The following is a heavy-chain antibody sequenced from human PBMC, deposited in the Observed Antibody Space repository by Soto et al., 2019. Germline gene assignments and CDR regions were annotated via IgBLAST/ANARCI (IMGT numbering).Heavy chain of an antibody. CDR3: ARRDRSGFSYWLDT. CDR1: GGSISDGYY. J-gene: IGHJ5*02. CDR2: ISASGST. D-gene: IGHD3-22*01. V-gene: IGHV4-31*03. Sequence: SETLSLTCTVSGGSISDGYYWTWIRQHPGKGLEWIGSISASGSTSYNTSLKSRLTVSVDKSKNQVSLNLRSVTAADTAVYYCARRDRSGFSYWLDTWGQGTLVTVSS.